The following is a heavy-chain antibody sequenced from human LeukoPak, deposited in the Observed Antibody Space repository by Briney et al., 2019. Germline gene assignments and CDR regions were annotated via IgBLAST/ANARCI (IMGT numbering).Heavy chain of an antibody. J-gene: IGHJ2*01. CDR3: ARGPVGATYWYFDL. CDR1: GGTFSSYA. V-gene: IGHV1-69*05. Sequence: SMKVSCKASGGTFSSYAISWVRQAPGQGLEWMGGIIPIFGTANYAQKLQGRVTMTTDTSTSTAYMELRSLRSDDTAVYYCARGPVGATYWYFDLWGRGTLVTVSS. CDR2: IIPIFGTA. D-gene: IGHD1-26*01.